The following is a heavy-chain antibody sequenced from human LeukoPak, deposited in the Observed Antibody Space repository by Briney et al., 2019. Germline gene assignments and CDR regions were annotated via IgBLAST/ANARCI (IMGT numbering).Heavy chain of an antibody. Sequence: GGSLRLSCAASGFTFSSYAMTWVRQAPGKGLEWVSAISGSGSSTYYADSVKGRFTISRDNSKNTLYLQMNSLRAEDTAVYYCAKEWSAQQLVRYFDYWGQGALVTVSS. CDR3: AKEWSAQQLVRYFDY. V-gene: IGHV3-23*01. CDR2: ISGSGSST. D-gene: IGHD6-13*01. J-gene: IGHJ4*02. CDR1: GFTFSSYA.